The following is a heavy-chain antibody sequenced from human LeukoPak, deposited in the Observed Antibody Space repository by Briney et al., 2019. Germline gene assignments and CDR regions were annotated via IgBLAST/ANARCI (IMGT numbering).Heavy chain of an antibody. V-gene: IGHV1-3*01. CDR3: ARRNGEFQRYYYYYYGMDV. Sequence: GASVKVSCKASGYTFTSHAMHWVRQAPGQRLEWMGWINAGNGNTKYSQKFQGRVTITRDTSASTAYMELSSLRSEDTAVYYCARRNGEFQRYYYYYYGMDVWGQGTTVTVSS. CDR2: INAGNGNT. D-gene: IGHD3-10*01. CDR1: GYTFTSHA. J-gene: IGHJ6*02.